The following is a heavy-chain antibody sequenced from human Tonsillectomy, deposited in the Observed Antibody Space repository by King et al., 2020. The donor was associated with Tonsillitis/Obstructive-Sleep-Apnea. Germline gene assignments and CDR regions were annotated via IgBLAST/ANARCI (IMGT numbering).Heavy chain of an antibody. CDR2: IYWDDDK. V-gene: IGHV2-5*02. CDR1: GFSLSSAREG. Sequence: TLKESGPTLVKPTQTLTLTCAFSGFSLSSAREGVGWIRQPPGKALEWLAVIYWDDDKRYSPSLKSRLTIAKDTSKNQVVLTMTNMDPLDTATYYCAPHGMIVVVTDSYYFDYWGQGTLVTVSS. D-gene: IGHD3-22*01. CDR3: APHGMIVVVTDSYYFDY. J-gene: IGHJ4*02.